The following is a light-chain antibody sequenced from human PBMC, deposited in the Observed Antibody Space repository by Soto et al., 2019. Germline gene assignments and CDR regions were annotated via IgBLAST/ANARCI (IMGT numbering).Light chain of an antibody. Sequence: IVLTQSTGTLSLSPGERGTVSCSTSQSVRSGFLAWFQQRRGQAPRLLIYGASNRATGIPDRFSGSGSGTDFTLTISRLEPEDFAVYYCQQYGSSGTSGQGTKVDIK. CDR1: QSVRSGF. CDR3: QQYGSSGT. V-gene: IGKV3-20*01. J-gene: IGKJ1*01. CDR2: GAS.